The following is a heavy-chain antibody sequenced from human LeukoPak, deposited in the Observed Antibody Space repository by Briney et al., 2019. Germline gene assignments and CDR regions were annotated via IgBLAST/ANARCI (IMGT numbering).Heavy chain of an antibody. V-gene: IGHV4-61*01. CDR1: GGSFSSGSYY. Sequence: SETLSLTCTVSGGSFSSGSYYWSWIRQPPGKGLEWIGYIYYSGSAYYNPSLKSRVTISVDTSENQFSLKLSSVTAADTAVYYCARVNYGSATKEDYWGQGTLVTVSS. J-gene: IGHJ4*02. D-gene: IGHD3-10*01. CDR3: ARVNYGSATKEDY. CDR2: IYYSGSA.